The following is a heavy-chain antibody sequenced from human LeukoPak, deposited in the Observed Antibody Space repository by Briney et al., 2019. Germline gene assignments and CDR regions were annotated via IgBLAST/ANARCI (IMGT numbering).Heavy chain of an antibody. CDR1: GFTVSSNY. Sequence: GGSLRLSCAASGFTVSSNYMSWVRQAPGKGLEWVSVIYSGGSTYYADSVKGRFTISRDNSKNTLYLQMNSLRAEDTAVYYCARDLRYCSSTSCWYNWFDPRGQGTLVTVSS. J-gene: IGHJ5*02. V-gene: IGHV3-66*01. CDR3: ARDLRYCSSTSCWYNWFDP. D-gene: IGHD2-2*01. CDR2: IYSGGST.